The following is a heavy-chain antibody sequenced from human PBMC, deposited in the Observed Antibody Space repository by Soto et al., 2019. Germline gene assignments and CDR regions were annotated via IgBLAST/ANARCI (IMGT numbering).Heavy chain of an antibody. CDR2: ISGSVITT. V-gene: IGHV3-23*01. D-gene: IGHD4-17*01. CDR1: GLPFGTYA. Sequence: GGSLRLSCEASGLPFGTYALVWARQVPGKGLEWVSSISGSVITTYYADSVKGRFTISRDNFKKTLYLQMNSLRAEDTAIYYCAKGHGDYPYYFDYWGQGILVTVSS. J-gene: IGHJ4*02. CDR3: AKGHGDYPYYFDY.